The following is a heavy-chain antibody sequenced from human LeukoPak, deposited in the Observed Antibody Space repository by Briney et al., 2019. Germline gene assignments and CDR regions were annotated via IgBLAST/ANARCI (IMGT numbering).Heavy chain of an antibody. D-gene: IGHD3-22*01. CDR1: GGSISSYY. CDR3: AREGYYDSSGYYYAYFDY. V-gene: IGHV4-59*01. Sequence: PSETLSLTCTVSGGSISSYYWSWIRQPPGKGLEWIRYIYYSGSTNYNPSLKSRVTISVDTSKNQFSLKLSSVTAADTAVYYCAREGYYDSSGYYYAYFDYWGQGTLVTVSS. CDR2: IYYSGST. J-gene: IGHJ4*02.